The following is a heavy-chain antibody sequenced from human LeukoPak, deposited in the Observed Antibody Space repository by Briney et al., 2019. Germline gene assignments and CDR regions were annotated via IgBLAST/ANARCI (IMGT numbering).Heavy chain of an antibody. CDR3: ARDLSTDRSSSGGYYDY. Sequence: PGGSLRLSCSASGFTFSNYAMHWVRQAPAKGLEWVLSISKDGNTKYYADSVKGRFTISRDNSKNTLYVQMSSLRAEDTAVYYCARDLSTDRSSSGGYYDYWGRGTLVTASS. V-gene: IGHV3-30*04. CDR2: ISKDGNTK. D-gene: IGHD6-6*01. CDR1: GFTFSNYA. J-gene: IGHJ4*02.